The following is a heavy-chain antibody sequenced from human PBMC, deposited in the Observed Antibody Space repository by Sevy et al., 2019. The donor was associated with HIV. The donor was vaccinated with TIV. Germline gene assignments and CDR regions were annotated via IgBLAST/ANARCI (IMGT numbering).Heavy chain of an antibody. CDR1: GFTFSNAW. J-gene: IGHJ4*02. V-gene: IGHV3-15*01. Sequence: GGSLRLSCAASGFTFSNAWMSWVRQAPGKGLEWVGRIKSKTEGAKRDFAAPVKGRLPISRDDSRNTVYLQMNSLKTEDTAVYYCTAGVGASDFDYWGQGTLVTVSS. D-gene: IGHD1-26*01. CDR2: IKSKTEGAKR. CDR3: TAGVGASDFDY.